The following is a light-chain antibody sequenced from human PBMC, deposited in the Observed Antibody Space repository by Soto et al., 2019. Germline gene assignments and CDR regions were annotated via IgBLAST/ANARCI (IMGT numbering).Light chain of an antibody. CDR3: HQPSTAPFP. CDR1: QNINIY. V-gene: IGKV1-39*01. J-gene: IGKJ3*01. CDR2: ESS. Sequence: DIELTQSPSSLSASVGDRVTVTCRSSQNINIYLNWYQQKPGKAPKLLIFESSNLQSGVPSRFSGSGSRRDFTLTISSLQREDFETYFFHQPSTAPFPFGPGTKVDFK.